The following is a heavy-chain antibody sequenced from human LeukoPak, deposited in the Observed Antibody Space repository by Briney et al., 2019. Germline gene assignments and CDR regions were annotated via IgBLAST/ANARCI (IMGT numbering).Heavy chain of an antibody. CDR3: AGGFWGDYLGF. CDR1: GGSISSSSYY. V-gene: IGHV4-61*01. J-gene: IGHJ4*02. D-gene: IGHD3-3*01. CDR2: IYYSGST. Sequence: PSETLSLTCTVSGGSISSSSYYWSWIRQPPGKGLEWIGFIYYSGSTNYNPFLKSRVTLSVATSKNQFSLNLTSLTAADTAVYYCAGGFWGDYLGFWGQGTLVTVSS.